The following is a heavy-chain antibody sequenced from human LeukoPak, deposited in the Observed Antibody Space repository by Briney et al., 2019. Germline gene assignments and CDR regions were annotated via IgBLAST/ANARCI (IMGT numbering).Heavy chain of an antibody. D-gene: IGHD5-18*01. J-gene: IGHJ4*02. CDR3: ARDRSYGFDY. CDR1: GFTFSSYS. Sequence: PGGSLRLSCAASGFTFSSYSMSWVRQAPGKGLEWVSSISSSSSYIYYADSVKGRFTISRDNTKNSLFLQMNSLRAEDTALYYCARDRSYGFDYWGQGTLVTVSS. CDR2: ISSSSSYI. V-gene: IGHV3-21*01.